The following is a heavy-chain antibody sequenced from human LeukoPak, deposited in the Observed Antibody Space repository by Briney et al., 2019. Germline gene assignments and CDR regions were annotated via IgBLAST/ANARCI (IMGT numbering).Heavy chain of an antibody. D-gene: IGHD3-22*01. V-gene: IGHV4-59*12. CDR2: IYYSGST. J-gene: IGHJ4*02. Sequence: SETLSLTCTVSGGSISSYYWSWIRQPPGKGLEWIGYIYYSGSTNYNPSLKSRVTISVDTSKNQFSLKLSSVTAADTAVYYCARDLYYYDSSGPFDYWGQGTLVTVSS. CDR3: ARDLYYYDSSGPFDY. CDR1: GGSISSYY.